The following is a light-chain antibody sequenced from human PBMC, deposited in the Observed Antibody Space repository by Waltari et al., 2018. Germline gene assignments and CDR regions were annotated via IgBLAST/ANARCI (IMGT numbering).Light chain of an antibody. V-gene: IGKV1-33*01. Sequence: DIQMTQSPSSLSASVGDRVTITCQASQDISNYLNWYQQKPGKAPKHLIYDASNLETGVPSRFSGSGSGTDFTFTISSLQPEDIATYYCQQYDNPLFTFGPGTKVDIK. J-gene: IGKJ3*01. CDR2: DAS. CDR1: QDISNY. CDR3: QQYDNPLFT.